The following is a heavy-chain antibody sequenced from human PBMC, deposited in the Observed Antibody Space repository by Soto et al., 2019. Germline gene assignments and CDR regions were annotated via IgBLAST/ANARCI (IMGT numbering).Heavy chain of an antibody. CDR3: AKDSSSWYVSSYCDY. CDR2: ISGSGGST. V-gene: IGHV3-23*01. J-gene: IGHJ4*02. Sequence: GGSLRLSCAASGFTFSSYAMSWVRQAPGKGLEWVSAISGSGGSTYYADSVKGRFTISRDNSKNTLYLQMNSLRAEDTAVYYCAKDSSSWYVSSYCDYWGQGTLVTVSS. CDR1: GFTFSSYA. D-gene: IGHD6-13*01.